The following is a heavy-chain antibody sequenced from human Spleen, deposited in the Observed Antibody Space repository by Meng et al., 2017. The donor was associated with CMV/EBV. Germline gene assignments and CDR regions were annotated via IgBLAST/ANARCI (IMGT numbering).Heavy chain of an antibody. D-gene: IGHD1-26*01. J-gene: IGHJ4*02. CDR3: ARGGSYYRY. Sequence: GGSLRLSCAACGFTYNNHDMHWVRQGTEKGLEWVSPIGIAGDIYYPGSVKGQFTISRENAKNSLCLQVHSLRAEDTAVYYCARGGSYYRYWGQGTLVTVSS. V-gene: IGHV3-13*03. CDR2: IGIAGDI. CDR1: GFTYNNHD.